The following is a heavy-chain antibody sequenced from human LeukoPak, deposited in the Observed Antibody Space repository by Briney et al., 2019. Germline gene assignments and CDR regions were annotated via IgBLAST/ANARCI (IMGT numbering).Heavy chain of an antibody. D-gene: IGHD3-22*01. CDR1: GFTFSGSA. J-gene: IGHJ6*03. Sequence: GGSLRLSCAASGFTFSGSAMHWVRQASGKGLEWVGRSRSKANSYATAYAASVKGRFTISRDDSKNTAYLQMNSLKTEDTAVYYCTGQYYYDSSGYYRKASAYYYYMDVWGKGTAVTVSS. CDR2: SRSKANSYAT. CDR3: TGQYYYDSSGYYRKASAYYYYMDV. V-gene: IGHV3-73*01.